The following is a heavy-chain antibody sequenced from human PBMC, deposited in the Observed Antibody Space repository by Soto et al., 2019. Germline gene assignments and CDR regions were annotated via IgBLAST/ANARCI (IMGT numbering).Heavy chain of an antibody. D-gene: IGHD3-16*01. CDR3: ARDPYLGDHQY. CDR1: GYTFTTYG. J-gene: IGHJ4*02. Sequence: QVQLVQSGGEVKKPGASVKVSCKTSGYTFTTYGISWVRQAPGQGLEWVGWISAYSGKTHYAQKFQGKVTMTTDTSANTDYPELRSLRSDDPAVYYCARDPYLGDHQYWGQGTLVTVSS. V-gene: IGHV1-18*01. CDR2: ISAYSGKT.